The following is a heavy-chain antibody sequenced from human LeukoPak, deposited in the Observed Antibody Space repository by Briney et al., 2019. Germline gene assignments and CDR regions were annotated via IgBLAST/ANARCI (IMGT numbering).Heavy chain of an antibody. Sequence: GGSLRPSCAASGFTFSSYWMSWVRQAPGKGLEWVANIKQDGSEKYYVDSVKGRFTISRDNAKNSLYLQMNSLRAEDTAVYYCARRIVGATRNNWFDPWGQGTLVTVSS. CDR1: GFTFSSYW. CDR2: IKQDGSEK. CDR3: ARRIVGATRNNWFDP. J-gene: IGHJ5*02. D-gene: IGHD1-26*01. V-gene: IGHV3-7*01.